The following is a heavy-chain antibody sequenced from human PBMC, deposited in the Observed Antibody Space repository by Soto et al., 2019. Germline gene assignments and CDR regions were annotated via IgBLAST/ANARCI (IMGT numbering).Heavy chain of an antibody. D-gene: IGHD6-19*01. CDR1: GYTFTSYG. CDR3: ARDPVAGTYFDY. J-gene: IGHJ4*02. CDR2: INAYNGNT. Sequence: QVQLVQSGAEVKKPGASVKVSCKTSGYTFTSYGISWVRQAPGQGLEWMGWINAYNGNTTYAQKLQGRVTMTTDTSTRTAYMALRSLRSDDTAVYYCARDPVAGTYFDYWGQGALVTVSS. V-gene: IGHV1-18*01.